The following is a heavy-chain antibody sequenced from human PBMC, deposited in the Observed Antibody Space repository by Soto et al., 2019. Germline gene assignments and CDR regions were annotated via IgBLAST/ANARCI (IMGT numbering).Heavy chain of an antibody. J-gene: IGHJ6*02. CDR1: GGSFSGYY. Sequence: QVQLQQWGAGLLKPSETLSLTCAVYGGSFSGYYWSWIRQPPGKGLEWIGEINHSGSTNYNPSLKSRVTISVDTAKNQFSLKLSSVTAADTVVYYCARGLGGRRYGMDVWGQGTTVTVSS. V-gene: IGHV4-34*01. CDR2: INHSGST. D-gene: IGHD3-16*01. CDR3: ARGLGGRRYGMDV.